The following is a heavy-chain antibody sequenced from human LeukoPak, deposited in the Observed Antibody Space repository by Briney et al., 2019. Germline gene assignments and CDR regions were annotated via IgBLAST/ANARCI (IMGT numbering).Heavy chain of an antibody. CDR2: ISGSGGST. J-gene: IGHJ4*02. CDR1: GITFSNYA. CDR3: AKSYSGSSPGY. Sequence: GGSLRLSCAASGITFSNYAMTWVRQAPGKGLEWVSAISGSGGSTYYADSVKGRFTISRDNSKNTLYLQMNSLRAEDTAVYYCAKSYSGSSPGYWGQGTLVTVSS. V-gene: IGHV3-23*01. D-gene: IGHD1-26*01.